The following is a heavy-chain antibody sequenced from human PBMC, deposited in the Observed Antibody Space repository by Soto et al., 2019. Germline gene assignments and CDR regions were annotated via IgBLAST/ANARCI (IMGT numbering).Heavy chain of an antibody. CDR3: TTDVPYGGNSFDS. D-gene: IGHD4-17*01. J-gene: IGHJ5*01. CDR1: GFTFSKYG. Sequence: PGGSLRLSCAASGFTFSKYGMHWVRQAPGKGLEWVAVIWHDGSNKFYGDSVKGRFTISRDNSKNTLYLQINSLRVEDTAVYYCTTDVPYGGNSFDSWGQGALVTVSS. CDR2: IWHDGSNK. V-gene: IGHV3-33*01.